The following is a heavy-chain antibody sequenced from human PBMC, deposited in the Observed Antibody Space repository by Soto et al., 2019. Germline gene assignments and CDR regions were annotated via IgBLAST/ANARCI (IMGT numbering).Heavy chain of an antibody. V-gene: IGHV4-34*01. Sequence: PSETLSLTCGVYGGAIRGYYWSWIRQSPGKGLEWIGDINDNGGTNYNPSLKSRVTTSLDTSKNHFSLNLRSVTAADTAVYYCARHGAYSTSVYYYYGMDVWGQGTTVTVSS. CDR3: ARHGAYSTSVYYYYGMDV. CDR2: INDNGGT. CDR1: GGAIRGYY. D-gene: IGHD6-13*01. J-gene: IGHJ6*02.